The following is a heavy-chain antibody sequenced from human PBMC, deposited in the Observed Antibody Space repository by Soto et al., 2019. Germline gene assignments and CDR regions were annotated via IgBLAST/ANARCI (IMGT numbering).Heavy chain of an antibody. J-gene: IGHJ4*02. CDR2: IWYDGSEK. D-gene: IGHD6-13*01. Sequence: QVQLVESGGGEVQPGTSLRLSCEASGFYFSSYGMHWVRQAPGRGLEWVAVIWYDGSEKYYADSVKGRFTISRDNSKSTLYLEMRSLRVEDTAVYYCVRQAGEDYWGQGTLVTVSS. V-gene: IGHV3-33*08. CDR3: VRQAGEDY. CDR1: GFYFSSYG.